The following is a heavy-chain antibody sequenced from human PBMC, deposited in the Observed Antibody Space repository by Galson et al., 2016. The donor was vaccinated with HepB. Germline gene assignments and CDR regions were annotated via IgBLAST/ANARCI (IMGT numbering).Heavy chain of an antibody. D-gene: IGHD3-10*01. CDR2: IHPGDSDT. CDR3: ARLSSTYGQLLYYYYYIDV. V-gene: IGHV5-51*01. Sequence: QSGAEVKKPGESLKISCKGSGYSFSSYYIGWVRQMPGKGLEWLAIIHPGDSDTRYSPSFQGQVTISADKSTNTAYLQWSRLKASDTAIYYCARLSSTYGQLLYYYYYIDVWGKGTTVTVSS. CDR1: GYSFSSYY. J-gene: IGHJ6*03.